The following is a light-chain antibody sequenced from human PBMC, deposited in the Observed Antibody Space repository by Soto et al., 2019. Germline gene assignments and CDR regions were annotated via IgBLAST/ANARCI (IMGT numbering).Light chain of an antibody. CDR2: GAS. V-gene: IGKV3-15*01. CDR1: QSVSDN. CDR3: QQYNKWPPIT. Sequence: EIVMTQSPATLSVSPGERATLSCRASQSVSDNLAWYQQKLGQAPRLLIYGASTRATGIPARFSGGGSGTEFTLTISSLQSEDFAVYYCQQYNKWPPITFGQGTRLEIK. J-gene: IGKJ5*01.